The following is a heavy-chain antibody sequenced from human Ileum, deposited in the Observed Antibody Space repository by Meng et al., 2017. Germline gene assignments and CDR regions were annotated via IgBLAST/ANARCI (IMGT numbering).Heavy chain of an antibody. Sequence: ASVKVSCKVSGYTLTELSMHWVRQAPGKGLEWMGGFDPEDGVTIYAQTFQGRVTMTEDTSIDTAYMELSSLRSEDTAVYFCAAGDGVVGAHPGDYWGQGTLVTVSS. CDR2: FDPEDGVT. CDR3: AAGDGVVGAHPGDY. D-gene: IGHD1-26*01. V-gene: IGHV1-24*01. CDR1: GYTLTELS. J-gene: IGHJ4*02.